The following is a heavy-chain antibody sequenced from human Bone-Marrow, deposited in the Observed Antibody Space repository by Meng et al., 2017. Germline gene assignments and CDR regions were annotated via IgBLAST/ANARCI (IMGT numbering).Heavy chain of an antibody. V-gene: IGHV3-30*07. CDR2: ISYDGSNK. CDR1: GFTVSSNY. J-gene: IGHJ4*02. D-gene: IGHD5-12*01. Sequence: GESLKISCAASGFTVSSNYMSWVRQAPGKGLEWVAVISYDGSNKYYADSVKGRFTISRDNAKNSLYLQMNSLRAEDTAVYYCARDGAYSGYDYGFRYWGQGTLVTVSS. CDR3: ARDGAYSGYDYGFRY.